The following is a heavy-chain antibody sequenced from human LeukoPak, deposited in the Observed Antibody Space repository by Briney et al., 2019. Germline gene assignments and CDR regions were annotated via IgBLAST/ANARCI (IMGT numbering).Heavy chain of an antibody. V-gene: IGHV3-21*06. Sequence: GGSLRLSCAASGFTFSRYSMNWVRQAPGKGLEWVSSISTSSSYIYYADSVKGRFTISRDNAKNSLFLQMNSLRAEDTAVYYCARGSSKNQYTSGWYYDSWGQGTLVTVSS. D-gene: IGHD6-19*01. CDR1: GFTFSRYS. J-gene: IGHJ4*02. CDR2: ISTSSSYI. CDR3: ARGSSKNQYTSGWYYDS.